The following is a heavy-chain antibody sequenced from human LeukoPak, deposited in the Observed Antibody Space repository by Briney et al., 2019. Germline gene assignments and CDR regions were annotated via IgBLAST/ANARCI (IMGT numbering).Heavy chain of an antibody. CDR3: ARHGGTYSSGYYLDY. D-gene: IGHD3-22*01. CDR2: IYYSGST. CDR1: GGSISSSNYY. V-gene: IGHV4-39*01. Sequence: SETLSLTCTVSGGSISSSNYYWGWIRQPPGKRLEWIGSIYYSGSTHYNPSLRSRLTISVDTSKNQFSLKLSSVTAADTAVYYCARHGGTYSSGYYLDYWGQGTLVTVSS. J-gene: IGHJ4*02.